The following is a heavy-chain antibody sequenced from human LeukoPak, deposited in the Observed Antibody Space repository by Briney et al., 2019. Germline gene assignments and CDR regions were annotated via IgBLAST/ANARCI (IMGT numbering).Heavy chain of an antibody. D-gene: IGHD6-13*01. CDR3: AKDRYSGLNKIDY. J-gene: IGHJ4*02. CDR1: EFTFSTYG. CDR2: ISYDGSYK. V-gene: IGHV3-30*18. Sequence: PGKSLRLSCAASEFTFSTYGMHWVRQAPGKGLEWVAVISYDGSYKFYADSVKGRFTISRDNSKSTLYLQMNSLRAEDTAVYYCAKDRYSGLNKIDYWGQGTLVTVSS.